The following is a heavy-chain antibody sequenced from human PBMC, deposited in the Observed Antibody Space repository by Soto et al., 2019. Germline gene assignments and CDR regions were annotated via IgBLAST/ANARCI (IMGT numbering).Heavy chain of an antibody. CDR1: GGSISSSNW. D-gene: IGHD3-10*01. CDR2: IYHSGST. Sequence: SETLSLTCAVSGGSISSSNWWSWVRQPPGKGLEWIGEIYHSGSTNYNPSLKSRVTISVGKSKNQFSLKLSSVTAADTAVYYCARSRITMVRGASDNWFEPWGQGTLVTVSS. V-gene: IGHV4-4*02. CDR3: ARSRITMVRGASDNWFEP. J-gene: IGHJ5*02.